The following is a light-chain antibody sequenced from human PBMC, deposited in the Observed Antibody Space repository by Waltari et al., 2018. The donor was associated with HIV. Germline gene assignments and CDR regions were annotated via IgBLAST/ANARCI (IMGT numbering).Light chain of an antibody. J-gene: IGLJ1*01. CDR1: SSDIGSNS. V-gene: IGLV1-44*01. Sequence: QSVLTQPPSASGTPGQRVTISCSGSSSDIGSNSVNWSQKHPGTAPKVHMFNNNQRPAGVPDRFSGSKSGTSASLAISGLQSDDEADYYCAAWDDSLKGYVFGTGTGVTIL. CDR3: AAWDDSLKGYV. CDR2: NNN.